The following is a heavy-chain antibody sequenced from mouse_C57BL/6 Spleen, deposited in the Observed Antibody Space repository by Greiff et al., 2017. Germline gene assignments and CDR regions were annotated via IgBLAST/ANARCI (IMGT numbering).Heavy chain of an antibody. D-gene: IGHD1-1*01. V-gene: IGHV14-4*01. CDR2: IDPENGDT. Sequence: VQLKESGAELVRPGASVKLSCTASGFNIKDDYMHWVKQRPEQGLEWIGWIDPENGDTEYASKFQGKATITADTSSNTAYLQLSSLTSEDTAVYYCTRVYCSSYWGQGTLVTVSA. J-gene: IGHJ3*01. CDR1: GFNIKDDY. CDR3: TRVYCSSY.